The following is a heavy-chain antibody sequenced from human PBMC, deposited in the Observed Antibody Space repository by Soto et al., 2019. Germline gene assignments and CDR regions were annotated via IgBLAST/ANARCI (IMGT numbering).Heavy chain of an antibody. D-gene: IGHD2-15*01. V-gene: IGHV1-69*01. Sequence: QVQLVQSGAEVKKPGSSVKVSCKASGGTFSSYAISWVRQAPGQGLEWKGGIIPIFGTANYAQKFQGRVTITADESTSTAYMELSSLRSEDTAVYYCASRGLGYCSGGSCFGWFDPWGQGTLVTVSS. CDR2: IIPIFGTA. CDR3: ASRGLGYCSGGSCFGWFDP. J-gene: IGHJ5*02. CDR1: GGTFSSYA.